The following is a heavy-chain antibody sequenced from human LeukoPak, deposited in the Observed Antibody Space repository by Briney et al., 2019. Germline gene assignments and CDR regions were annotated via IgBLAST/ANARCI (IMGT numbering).Heavy chain of an antibody. CDR1: GFTFSSYA. CDR2: IKSKTDGGTT. J-gene: IGHJ6*02. D-gene: IGHD3-3*01. V-gene: IGHV3-15*01. CDR3: TRTISYYYYGMDV. Sequence: GGSLRLSCAASGFTFSSYAMSWARQAPGKGLEWVGRIKSKTDGGTTDYAAPVKGRFTISRDDSKNTLYLQMNSLKTEDTAVYYCTRTISYYYYGMDVWGQGTTVTVSS.